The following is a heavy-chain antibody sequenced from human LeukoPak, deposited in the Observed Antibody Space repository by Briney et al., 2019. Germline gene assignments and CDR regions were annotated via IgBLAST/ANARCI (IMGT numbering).Heavy chain of an antibody. J-gene: IGHJ4*02. Sequence: SETLSLTCAVYGGSFSGYYWSWIRQPAGKGLEWIGRIYTSGSTNYNPSLKSRVTMSVDTSKKQFSLKLSSVTAADTAVYYCASSVYYDSSGSQTLDWWGQGTLVTVSS. CDR2: IYTSGST. CDR1: GGSFSGYY. D-gene: IGHD3-22*01. V-gene: IGHV4-59*10. CDR3: ASSVYYDSSGSQTLDW.